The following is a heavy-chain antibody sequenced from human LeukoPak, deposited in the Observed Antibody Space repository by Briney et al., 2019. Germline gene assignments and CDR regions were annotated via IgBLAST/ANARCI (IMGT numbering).Heavy chain of an antibody. J-gene: IGHJ4*02. CDR2: ISGSGGDT. V-gene: IGHV3-23*01. D-gene: IGHD3-10*01. CDR1: GFTFSDYA. CDR3: AKDDKVIRGTVFAPIDY. Sequence: GGSLRLSCAASGFTFSDYAMTWVRQAPGKGLEWVSTISGSGGDTYYADSVKGRFTISRDNSKNTLYLQMSSLRAEDTAVYWCAKDDKVIRGTVFAPIDYWGQGTLVTVSS.